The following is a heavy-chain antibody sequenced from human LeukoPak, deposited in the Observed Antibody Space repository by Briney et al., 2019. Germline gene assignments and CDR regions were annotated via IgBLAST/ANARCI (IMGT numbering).Heavy chain of an antibody. Sequence: SEALSLTCAVYGGSFSNYYGSWIRQAPGKGLEWVGEIDHGGTTNYNPSLKSRVTITVDTSRNQISLKLNSVTAADTAVYYCMRGLRGYSPADYWGQGILVTVSS. V-gene: IGHV4-34*01. D-gene: IGHD5-18*01. CDR3: MRGLRGYSPADY. CDR1: GGSFSNYY. CDR2: IDHGGTT. J-gene: IGHJ4*02.